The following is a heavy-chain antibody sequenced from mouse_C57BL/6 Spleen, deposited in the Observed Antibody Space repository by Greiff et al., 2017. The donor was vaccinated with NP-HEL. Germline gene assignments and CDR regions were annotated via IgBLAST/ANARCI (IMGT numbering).Heavy chain of an antibody. J-gene: IGHJ1*03. CDR3: ARRGYYSWYFDV. D-gene: IGHD2-3*01. CDR1: GYSFTGYY. V-gene: IGHV1-42*01. Sequence: VQLKESGPELVKPGASVKISCKASGYSFTGYYMNWVKQSPEKSLEWIGEINPSTGGTTYNQKFKAKATLTVDKSSSTAYMQLKSLTSEDSAVYYCARRGYYSWYFDVWGTGTTVTVSS. CDR2: INPSTGGT.